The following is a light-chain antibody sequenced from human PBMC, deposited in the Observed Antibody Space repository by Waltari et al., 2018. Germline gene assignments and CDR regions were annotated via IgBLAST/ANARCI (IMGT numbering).Light chain of an antibody. CDR2: AAS. V-gene: IGKV1D-12*01. CDR1: QVLNSW. CDR3: QQADSFPFT. Sequence: DIQMTQSPSSVSASVGDRVSITCRSSQVLNSWLAWYQQKTGKAPKLLISAASRLQRGVPPRFSGAGSGRDFTLTISSLQPEDFATYYCQQADSFPFTFGPGTKVDIK. J-gene: IGKJ3*01.